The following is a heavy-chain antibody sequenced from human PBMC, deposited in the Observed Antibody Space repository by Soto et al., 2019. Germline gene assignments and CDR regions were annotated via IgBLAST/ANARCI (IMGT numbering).Heavy chain of an antibody. D-gene: IGHD6-19*01. CDR2: IYWNDDK. V-gene: IGHV2-5*01. Sequence: SGPTLDNPTQTLTVTCIFSGFSLINSGVVVGWIRQPPGKALEWLGFIYWNDDKRYSPSLKSRLTITKDTSKNQVVLTMTNMDPVDTATYYCAKSGSSGWYGWFDPWGQGTLVTVSS. J-gene: IGHJ5*02. CDR1: GFSLINSGVV. CDR3: AKSGSSGWYGWFDP.